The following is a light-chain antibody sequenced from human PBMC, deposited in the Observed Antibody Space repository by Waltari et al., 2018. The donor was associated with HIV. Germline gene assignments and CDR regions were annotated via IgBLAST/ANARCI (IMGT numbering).Light chain of an antibody. J-gene: IGKJ1*01. CDR1: EIIKSTY. Sequence: EIVLTQSPGTLSLSPGDRATLSCMTSEIIKSTYLSWYQQKGDQPPRLLIYGASSRAPGIPDRFSGSGSRTDFNLTINRLEPGDFATYYCHQYGSSFWTFGQGTKVDVK. CDR2: GAS. V-gene: IGKV3-20*01. CDR3: HQYGSSFWT.